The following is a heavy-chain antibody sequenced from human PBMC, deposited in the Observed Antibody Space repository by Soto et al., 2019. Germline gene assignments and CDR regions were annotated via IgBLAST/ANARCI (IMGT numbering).Heavy chain of an antibody. V-gene: IGHV4-59*01. CDR1: GGSITDYY. CDR3: ARRVGATDYFDY. D-gene: IGHD1-26*01. J-gene: IGHJ4*02. Sequence: QVQLQESGPGLVKPSETLSLTCTVSGGSITDYYWSWIRQPPGKGLEWIAYIYYSGSTNYNPSLKSRITISIDTSKRQFSLTLSSVTPADTAVYYCARRVGATDYFDYWGQGILVTVSS. CDR2: IYYSGST.